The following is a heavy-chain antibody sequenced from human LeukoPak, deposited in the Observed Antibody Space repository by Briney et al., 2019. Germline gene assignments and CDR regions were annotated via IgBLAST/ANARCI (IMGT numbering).Heavy chain of an antibody. CDR2: LYSGGGT. Sequence: SETLSLTCTVSGDSISNGGYYWTWIRQSAGKGLESIGRLYSGGGTNYNPSLKSRVAMSVDASKNQFSLKLSSVTAADTAVYYCAREWGSVDYWGPGTLVTVSS. J-gene: IGHJ4*02. CDR3: AREWGSVDY. D-gene: IGHD7-27*01. CDR1: GDSISNGGYY. V-gene: IGHV4-61*02.